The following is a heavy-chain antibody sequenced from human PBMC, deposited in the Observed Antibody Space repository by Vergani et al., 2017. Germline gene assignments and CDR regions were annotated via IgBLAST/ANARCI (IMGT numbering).Heavy chain of an antibody. CDR1: GGSFSGYY. Sequence: QVQQQQWAAGRLKPPETLSLTCAVEGGSFSGYYWSGIPRPQGRGREWIGEINHRGSTNYNPSLKSQVTISVDTSKNQFSLKLGSVTAADSAGYYCDSEPNRYFDFWSGYSGSVYYYMDVWGKGTTVTFSS. CDR3: DSEPNRYFDFWSGYSGSVYYYMDV. V-gene: IGHV4-34*01. D-gene: IGHD3-3*01. CDR2: INHRGST. J-gene: IGHJ6*03.